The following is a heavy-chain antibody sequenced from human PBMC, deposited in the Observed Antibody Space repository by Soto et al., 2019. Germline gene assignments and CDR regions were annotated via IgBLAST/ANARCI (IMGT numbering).Heavy chain of an antibody. CDR2: ISYDGSNK. CDR1: GFTFSNYG. Sequence: PGGSLRLSCAASGFTFSNYGMHWVRQAPGKGLEWVAVISYDGSNKYYADSVKGRFTISRDNSKNTLYLQMNSLRAEDTAVFYCAKDQGYHYDSSGYYPGSAFDIWGQGTMVTVSS. CDR3: AKDQGYHYDSSGYYPGSAFDI. D-gene: IGHD3-22*01. J-gene: IGHJ3*02. V-gene: IGHV3-30*18.